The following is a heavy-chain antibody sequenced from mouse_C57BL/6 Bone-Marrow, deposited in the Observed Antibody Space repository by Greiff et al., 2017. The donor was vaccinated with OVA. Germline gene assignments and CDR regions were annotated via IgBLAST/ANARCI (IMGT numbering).Heavy chain of an antibody. CDR3: ARSVITTVVDFDY. D-gene: IGHD1-1*01. V-gene: IGHV1-18*01. CDR1: GYTFTDYN. Sequence: EVQLQESGPELVKPGASVKIPCKASGYTFTDYNMDWVKQSHGKSLEWIGDINPNNGGTIYNQKFKGKATLTVDKSSSTAYLELRSLTSEDTAVYYCARSVITTVVDFDYWGQGTTLTVSS. J-gene: IGHJ2*01. CDR2: INPNNGGT.